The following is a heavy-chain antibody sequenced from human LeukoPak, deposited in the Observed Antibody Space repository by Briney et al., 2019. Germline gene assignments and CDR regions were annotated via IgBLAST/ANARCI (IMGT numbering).Heavy chain of an antibody. J-gene: IGHJ4*02. CDR3: ARGGSSGWMLVSYYY. CDR2: IYHSGST. V-gene: IGHV4-59*01. Sequence: SETLSLTCTLSGGSISTYYWSWIRQPPGKGLEWIGYIYHSGSTNYNPSLKSRVTISVDTSKNQFSLKLSSVTAADTAVYYCARGGSSGWMLVSYYYWGQGTLVTVSS. CDR1: GGSISTYY. D-gene: IGHD6-19*01.